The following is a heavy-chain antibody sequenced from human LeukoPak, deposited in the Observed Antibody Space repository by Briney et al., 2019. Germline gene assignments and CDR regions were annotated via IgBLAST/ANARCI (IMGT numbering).Heavy chain of an antibody. D-gene: IGHD6-13*01. J-gene: IGHJ3*02. CDR3: ATLGRAAAGPLDAFDI. V-gene: IGHV1-18*01. CDR1: GYTFTSYG. CDR2: ISAYNGNT. Sequence: ASVKVSCKASGYTFTSYGISWVRQAPGQGLEWMGWISAYNGNTNYAQKLQGRVTMTTDTSTSTAYMELSSLRSEDTAVYYCATLGRAAAGPLDAFDIWGQGTMVTVSS.